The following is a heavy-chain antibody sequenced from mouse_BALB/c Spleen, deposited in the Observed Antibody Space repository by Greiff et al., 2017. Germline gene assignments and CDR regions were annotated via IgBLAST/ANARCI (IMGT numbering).Heavy chain of an antibody. CDR1: GYSFTGYY. V-gene: IGHV1S34*01. D-gene: IGHD1-1*01. Sequence: LVKPGASVKISCKASGYSFTGYYMHWVKQSHGKSLEWIGYISCYNGATSYNQKFKGKATFTVDTSSSTAYMQFNSLTSEDSAVYYCARSQITSHYFDYWGQGTTLTVSS. J-gene: IGHJ2*01. CDR3: ARSQITSHYFDY. CDR2: ISCYNGAT.